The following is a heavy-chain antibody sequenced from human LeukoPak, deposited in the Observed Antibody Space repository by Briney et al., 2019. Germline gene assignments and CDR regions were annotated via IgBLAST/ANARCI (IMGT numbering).Heavy chain of an antibody. Sequence: PGGSLRLSYAASGFTFSSYSMNWVRQAPGKGLEWVSSISSSSSYIYYADSVKGRFTISRDNAKNSLYLQMNSLRAEDTAVYYCARGMRLYDILTGYYGGAFDYWGQGTLVTVSS. CDR1: GFTFSSYS. V-gene: IGHV3-21*01. D-gene: IGHD3-9*01. J-gene: IGHJ4*02. CDR3: ARGMRLYDILTGYYGGAFDY. CDR2: ISSSSSYI.